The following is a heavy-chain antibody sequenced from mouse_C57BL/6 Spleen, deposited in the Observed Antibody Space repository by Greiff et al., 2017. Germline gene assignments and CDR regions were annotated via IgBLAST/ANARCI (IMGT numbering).Heavy chain of an antibody. CDR1: GFTFSDYY. CDR3: ARSYYYGSPYWYFDV. D-gene: IGHD1-1*01. CDR2: INYDGSST. Sequence: DVQLVESEGGLVQPGSSMKLSCTASGFTFSDYYMAWVRQVPEKGLEWVANINYDGSSTYYLDSLKSRFIISRDNAKNIIYLQMSSLKSEDTATYYCARSYYYGSPYWYFDVWGTGTTVTVSS. J-gene: IGHJ1*03. V-gene: IGHV5-16*01.